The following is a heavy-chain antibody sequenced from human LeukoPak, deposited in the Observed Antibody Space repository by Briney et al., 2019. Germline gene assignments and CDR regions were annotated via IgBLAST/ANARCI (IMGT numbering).Heavy chain of an antibody. Sequence: GGSLRLSCEGSGFSFSSYWMTWVRQSPGKGPEWVANIKQDESERYTVDSVKGRFTISRDNAKNSLYLQMNSLRAEDTAVYYCARNIDYYDSSGVFDYWGQGTLVTVSS. CDR1: GFSFSSYW. CDR2: IKQDESER. V-gene: IGHV3-7*01. J-gene: IGHJ4*02. CDR3: ARNIDYYDSSGVFDY. D-gene: IGHD3-22*01.